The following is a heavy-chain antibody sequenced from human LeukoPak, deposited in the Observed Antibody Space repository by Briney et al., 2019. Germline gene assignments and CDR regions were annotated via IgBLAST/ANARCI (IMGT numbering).Heavy chain of an antibody. D-gene: IGHD6-6*01. CDR1: GGSISSYY. Sequence: PSETLSLTCTVPGGSISSYYTSWIRQPPGKGLEWIGYIYYSGSTNYNPSLKSRVTTSLDTTKNTFSLNLCTVTAANTPVFNSVRGPRVAARTWYYYYYMDVWGKGTTVTVSS. J-gene: IGHJ6*03. V-gene: IGHV4-59*01. CDR3: VRGPRVAARTWYYYYYMDV. CDR2: IYYSGST.